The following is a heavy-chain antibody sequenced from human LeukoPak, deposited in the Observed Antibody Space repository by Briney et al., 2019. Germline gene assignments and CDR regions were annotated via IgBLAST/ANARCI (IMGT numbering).Heavy chain of an antibody. CDR3: ATSFRDREEKIDY. CDR1: GFTFSSYY. V-gene: IGHV3-7*01. J-gene: IGHJ4*02. CDR2: IKHDGSEK. Sequence: GGSLRLSCAASGFTFSSYYMSWVRQAPGKGLEWVANIKHDGSEKFYVDSVKGRFTIPRDNAKNSLYLQMNSLRAEDTAVYYCATSFRDREEKIDYWGQGSLVTVSS. D-gene: IGHD2-21*01.